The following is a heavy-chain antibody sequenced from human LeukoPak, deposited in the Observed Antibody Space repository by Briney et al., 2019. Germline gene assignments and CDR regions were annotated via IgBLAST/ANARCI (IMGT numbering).Heavy chain of an antibody. Sequence: GGSLRLSCTASEFTVSSNYMSWVRQAPGKGLEWVSIIYTDGNTYYADSLKGRFTISRDNSKNTLFLQMNSLRAEDTAVYYCAGATTSPRELDYWGQGTLVTVSS. CDR3: AGATTSPRELDY. V-gene: IGHV3-53*01. J-gene: IGHJ4*02. D-gene: IGHD1-1*01. CDR1: EFTVSSNY. CDR2: IYTDGNT.